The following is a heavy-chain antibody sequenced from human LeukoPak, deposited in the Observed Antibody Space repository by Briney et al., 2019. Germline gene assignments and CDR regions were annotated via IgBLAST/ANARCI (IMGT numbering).Heavy chain of an antibody. D-gene: IGHD3-3*01. CDR2: IYYSGST. J-gene: IGHJ6*03. CDR1: GGSISSYY. Sequence: PSETLSLTCTVSGGSISSYYWSWIRQPPGKGLEWIGYIYYSGSTNYNPSLKSRVTISVDTSKNQFSLKLSSVTAADTAVYYCARGATPPGGAYYDFWSGYKYYYYYMDVWGKGTTVTVSS. V-gene: IGHV4-59*01. CDR3: ARGATPPGGAYYDFWSGYKYYYYYMDV.